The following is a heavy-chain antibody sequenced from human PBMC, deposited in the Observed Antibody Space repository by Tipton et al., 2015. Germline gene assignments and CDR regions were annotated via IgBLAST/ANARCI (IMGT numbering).Heavy chain of an antibody. J-gene: IGHJ4*02. CDR1: GGSISSGGYY. D-gene: IGHD3-10*02. Sequence: TLSLTCTVSGGSISSGGYYWTWIRQQPGKGLEWIGDIFYTGDINYNPSLKSRLDMSVDTSTDKFSLKLTSVTAADTAVYYCARHSVPLYGAGGGRALEFWGQGTLVTVSS. CDR2: IFYTGDI. CDR3: ARHSVPLYGAGGGRALEF. V-gene: IGHV4-31*03.